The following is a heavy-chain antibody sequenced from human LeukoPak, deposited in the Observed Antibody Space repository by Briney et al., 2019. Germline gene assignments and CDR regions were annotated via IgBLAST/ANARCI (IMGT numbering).Heavy chain of an antibody. CDR1: GFTFSNAW. CDR2: IKSKTDGGTT. V-gene: IGHV3-15*01. CDR3: TTEMVRGVITLDY. D-gene: IGHD3-10*01. Sequence: PGGSLRLSCAASGFTFSNAWMSWVRQAPGKGLEWVGRIKSKTDGGTTDYAATVKGRFTISRDDSKNTLYLQMNSLKTEDTAVYYCTTEMVRGVITLDYWGQGTLVTVSS. J-gene: IGHJ4*02.